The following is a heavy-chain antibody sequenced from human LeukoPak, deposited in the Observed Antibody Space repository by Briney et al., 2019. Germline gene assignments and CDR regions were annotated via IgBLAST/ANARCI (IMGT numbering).Heavy chain of an antibody. V-gene: IGHV3-30*03. CDR2: ISYDGSNK. CDR3: AHGTMYQLDY. Sequence: PGRSLRLSCAASGFTFSSYGMHWVRQAPGKGLEWVAAISYDGSNKYYADSVKGRFTISRDNSKNTLYLQMNSLRAGDTAVYYCAHGTMYQLDYWGQGTLVTVSS. J-gene: IGHJ4*02. CDR1: GFTFSSYG. D-gene: IGHD2-2*01.